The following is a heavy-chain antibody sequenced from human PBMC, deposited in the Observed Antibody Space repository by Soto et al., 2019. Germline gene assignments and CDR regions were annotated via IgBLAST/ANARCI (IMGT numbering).Heavy chain of an antibody. D-gene: IGHD2-8*01. CDR1: GFTFDDYT. J-gene: IGHJ6*02. CDR3: ARGMVYASYGMDV. V-gene: IGHV3-43*01. CDR2: ISWDGGST. Sequence: GGSLRLSCAASGFTFDDYTMHWVRQAPGKGLEWVSLISWDGGSTYYADSVKGRFTISRDNSKNSLYLQMNSLRTEDTALYYCARGMVYASYGMDVWGQGPTVTVSS.